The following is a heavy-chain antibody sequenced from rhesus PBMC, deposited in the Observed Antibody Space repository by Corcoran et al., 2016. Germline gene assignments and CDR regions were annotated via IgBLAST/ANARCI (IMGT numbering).Heavy chain of an antibody. J-gene: IGHJ3*01. CDR2: IYVSSTSN. CDR1: GGSISDRYR. D-gene: IGHD1-14*01. CDR3: TVNEVDAFDF. Sequence: QLQLQESGPGVVQPSETLSLTCAVSGGSISDRYRWSWIRQPPGKGLEGIGYIYVSSTSNNYNPSLKSRGNSSKETSKNQFALKLSSVTAADTAVYYCTVNEVDAFDFWGQGLSVTVSS. V-gene: IGHV4S10*01.